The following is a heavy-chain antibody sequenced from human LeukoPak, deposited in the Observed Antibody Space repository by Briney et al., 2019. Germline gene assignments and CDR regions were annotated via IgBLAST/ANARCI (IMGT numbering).Heavy chain of an antibody. J-gene: IGHJ4*02. CDR1: GFTFSSYW. D-gene: IGHD3-22*01. Sequence: GGSLRLSCAASGFTFSSYWMHWVRHAPGKGLVWVSRINSDGSSTSYADSVKGRFTISRDNAKNTLYLQMNSLRAGDTAVYYCARDYYDSSDLDYWGQGTLVTVSS. CDR3: ARDYYDSSDLDY. V-gene: IGHV3-74*01. CDR2: INSDGSST.